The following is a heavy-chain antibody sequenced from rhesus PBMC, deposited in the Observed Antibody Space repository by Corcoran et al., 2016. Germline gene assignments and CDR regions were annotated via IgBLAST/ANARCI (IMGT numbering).Heavy chain of an antibody. V-gene: IGHV4-169*02. D-gene: IGHD6-25*01. CDR3: ASGAAAGYY. CDR2: IYGSGSRT. J-gene: IGHJ4*01. CDR1: GGSISSSY. Sequence: QLQLQESGPGLVKPSETLSVTCAVSGGSISSSYWSWIRQAPGKGLEWIGYIYGSGSRTNYNPSLKSRVTLSVDTSKNQRSLKLSSVTAADTAVYYCASGAAAGYYWGQGVLVTVSS.